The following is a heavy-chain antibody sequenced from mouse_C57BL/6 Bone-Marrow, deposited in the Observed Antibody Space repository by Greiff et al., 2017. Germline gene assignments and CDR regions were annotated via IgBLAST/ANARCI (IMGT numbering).Heavy chain of an antibody. J-gene: IGHJ2*01. CDR3: AREGYRDPYFYY. CDR2: IDPSDSYT. CDR1: GYTFTSYW. Sequence: VQLQQPGAELVMPGASVKLSCKASGYTFTSYWMHWVKQRPGQGLEWIGEIDPSDSYTNYNQKFTGKSTLTVDKSYSTVSMQLSSLTSDDSAVYYCAREGYRDPYFYYWGQGTTLTVSS. V-gene: IGHV1-69*01. D-gene: IGHD3-1*01.